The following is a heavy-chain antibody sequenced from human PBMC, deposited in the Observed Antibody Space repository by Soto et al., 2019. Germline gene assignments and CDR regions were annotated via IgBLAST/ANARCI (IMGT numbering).Heavy chain of an antibody. CDR2: ISAYNDYT. D-gene: IGHD3-16*01. Sequence: QVQLVQSAAEVKKPGASVKVSCKASGYTFIRYGISWVRLAPGQGLEWMGWISAYNDYTIYAQKLQGRVTMTTDTSAXVXYXXRRGLNSDDTAVYYCARGGYYDTSWGKLSHYGLDVWGQGTSVTVSS. J-gene: IGHJ6*02. V-gene: IGHV1-18*01. CDR1: GYTFIRYG. CDR3: ARGGYYDTSWGKLSHYGLDV.